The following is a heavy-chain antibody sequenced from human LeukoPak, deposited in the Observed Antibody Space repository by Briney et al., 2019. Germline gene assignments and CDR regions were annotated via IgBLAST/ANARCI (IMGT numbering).Heavy chain of an antibody. CDR1: GGSISSSTSY. CDR3: VRRPFGATDDY. CDR2: IYYSGST. Sequence: SETLSLTCTVSGGSISSSTSYWGWIRQPPGKGLEWIGSIYYSGSTYYNPSLKSRVTISVDTSKNQFSLKLSSVTAADTAVYYCVRRPFGATDDYWGQGTLVTVSS. V-gene: IGHV4-39*01. D-gene: IGHD3-16*01. J-gene: IGHJ4*02.